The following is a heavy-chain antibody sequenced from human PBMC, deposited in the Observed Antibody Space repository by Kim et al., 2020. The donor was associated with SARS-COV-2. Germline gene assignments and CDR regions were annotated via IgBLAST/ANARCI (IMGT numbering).Heavy chain of an antibody. Sequence: SPSFQGHVTISADKSISTAYLQGSSLKASDTAMYYCARHVKVGATWGVDYWGQGTLVTVSS. V-gene: IGHV5-10-1*01. D-gene: IGHD1-26*01. CDR3: ARHVKVGATWGVDY. J-gene: IGHJ4*02.